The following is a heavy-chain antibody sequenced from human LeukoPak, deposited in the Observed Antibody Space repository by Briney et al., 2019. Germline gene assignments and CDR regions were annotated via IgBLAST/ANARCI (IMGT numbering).Heavy chain of an antibody. J-gene: IGHJ5*02. CDR2: IYHTGTT. CDR1: GGSISDTSSC. CDR3: ARQECTGGSCYSGAIWFDP. D-gene: IGHD2-15*01. V-gene: IGHV4-39*01. Sequence: SSETLSLTCNVPGGSISDTSSCWGWIRQPPGKGLEWIGSIYHTGTTYYSPSLKSRVTISVHTSKNQFSLKLSSVTAADTAVYYCARQECTGGSCYSGAIWFDPWGQGTLVTVSS.